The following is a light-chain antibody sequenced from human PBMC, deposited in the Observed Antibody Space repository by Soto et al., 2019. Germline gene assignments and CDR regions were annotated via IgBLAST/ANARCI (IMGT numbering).Light chain of an antibody. J-gene: IGKJ1*01. Sequence: DIQMTQSPSSLSASVGDRVTITCRASQSINSYLNWYQQKPGKAPKLLIYAASSLQSGVPSRFSGSGSGTDFTLTISSLQPEDFATYYCLQDYNYPRTFGQGTKVDIK. CDR1: QSINSY. CDR3: LQDYNYPRT. V-gene: IGKV1-39*01. CDR2: AAS.